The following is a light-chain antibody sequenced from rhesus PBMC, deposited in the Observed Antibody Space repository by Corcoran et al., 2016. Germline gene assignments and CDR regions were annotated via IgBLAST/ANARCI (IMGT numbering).Light chain of an antibody. CDR2: DAS. CDR1: QDISSY. J-gene: IGKJ3*01. CDR3: QQHNSYPFT. Sequence: DIQLTQSPSYLSASVGDRVTITCRASQDISSYLAWYQKKPGKAPNLLFYDASNLQSGVPASFSGIGSGTHCTLTISSLQPEDFAVYYCQQHNSYPFTFGPGTKLDIK. V-gene: IGKV1-38*01.